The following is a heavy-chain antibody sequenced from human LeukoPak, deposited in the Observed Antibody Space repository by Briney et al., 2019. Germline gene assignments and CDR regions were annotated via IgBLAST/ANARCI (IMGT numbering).Heavy chain of an antibody. D-gene: IGHD6-6*01. CDR3: ATSTIAARPYIGEY. V-gene: IGHV4-39*01. J-gene: IGHJ4*02. Sequence: PSETLSLTCTVSGGSLSSSNYYWGWIRQPPGKGLEWIGSIYYSGSTYYNPSLKSRVTISVDTSKNQFSLKLSSVTAADTAVYYCATSTIAARPYIGEYWGQETLVTVSS. CDR2: IYYSGST. CDR1: GGSLSSSNYY.